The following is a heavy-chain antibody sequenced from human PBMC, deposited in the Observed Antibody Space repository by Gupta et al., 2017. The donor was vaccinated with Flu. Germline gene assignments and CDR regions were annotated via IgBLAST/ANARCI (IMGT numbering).Heavy chain of an antibody. V-gene: IGHV3-11*01. CDR1: QFTFSDYY. D-gene: IGHD3-3*01. J-gene: IGHJ6*02. Sequence: QVQLVESGGGLVKPGGSLRLSCEASQFTFSDYYMTWIRPAPGKGLEWVSYISPSGSNTYYADSVKGRFTISRDNAKNSLYLQMDSLGGEDTAVYYCASSSIAIFGVGYGLDVWGQGTTVTVSS. CDR2: ISPSGSNT. CDR3: ASSSIAIFGVGYGLDV.